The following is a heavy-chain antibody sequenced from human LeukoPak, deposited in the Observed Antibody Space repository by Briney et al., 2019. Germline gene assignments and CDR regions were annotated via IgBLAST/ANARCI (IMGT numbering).Heavy chain of an antibody. CDR1: GYTLTGYG. J-gene: IGHJ4*02. V-gene: IGHV1-18*01. CDR3: ARVMGPVFVAGTDY. Sequence: ASVKVSCKASGYTLTGYGISWVRQAPGQGLEWMGWISAYNGNTNYAQKLQGRVTMTTDTSTSTAYMELRSLRSDDTAVYYCARVMGPVFVAGTDYWGQGTLVTVSS. CDR2: ISAYNGNT. D-gene: IGHD6-19*01.